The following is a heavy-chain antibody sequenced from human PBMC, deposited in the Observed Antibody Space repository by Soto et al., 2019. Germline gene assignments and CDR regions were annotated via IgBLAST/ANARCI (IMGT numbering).Heavy chain of an antibody. V-gene: IGHV4-34*01. CDR2: INHSGST. CDR3: ARGVGYSVVRGMDV. CDR1: GGSFSGYY. J-gene: IGHJ6*02. Sequence: QVQLQQWGAGLLKPSETLSLTCAVYGGSFSGYYWSWIRQPPGKGLEWIGEINHSGSTNYNPSLKSRVTISVDTSKNQFSLKLSSVTAADTAVYYCARGVGYSVVRGMDVWGQGTTVTVSS. D-gene: IGHD3-22*01.